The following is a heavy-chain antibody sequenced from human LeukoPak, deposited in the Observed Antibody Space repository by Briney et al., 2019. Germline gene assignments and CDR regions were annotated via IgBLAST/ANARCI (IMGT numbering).Heavy chain of an antibody. V-gene: IGHV1-24*01. J-gene: IGHJ4*02. Sequence: ASVKVSCKVSGYTLTELSMHWVRQAPGKGLEWMGGFDPEDGETIYAQKFQGRVTMTEDTSTDTAYMELSSLGSEDTAVYYCATTARYCSTSCGTFLWGQGTLVTVSS. D-gene: IGHD2-2*01. CDR1: GYTLTELS. CDR2: FDPEDGET. CDR3: ATTARYCSTSCGTFL.